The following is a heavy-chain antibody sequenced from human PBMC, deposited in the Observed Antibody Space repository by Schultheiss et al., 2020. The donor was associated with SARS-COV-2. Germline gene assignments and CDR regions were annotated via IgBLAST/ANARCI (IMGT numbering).Heavy chain of an antibody. CDR1: GGSISSYY. V-gene: IGHV4-4*07. CDR2: MYTSGNT. Sequence: SETLSLTCIVSGGSISSYYLNWIRQSAGKGLEWIGRMYTSGNTNYNPSLKSRVTMSVDLSNNQFSLKLNSVTAADTAVYYCARADVLRYYFDYWGQGNLVTVSS. D-gene: IGHD3-3*01. J-gene: IGHJ4*02. CDR3: ARADVLRYYFDY.